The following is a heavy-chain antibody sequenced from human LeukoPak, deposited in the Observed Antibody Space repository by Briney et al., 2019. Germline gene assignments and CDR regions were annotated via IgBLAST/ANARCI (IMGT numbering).Heavy chain of an antibody. CDR1: GGSISSSSYY. D-gene: IGHD2-2*03. CDR3: ARHGYCSSTSSRGCFDY. CDR2: IYYSGST. J-gene: IGHJ4*02. V-gene: IGHV4-39*01. Sequence: SGTLSLTCTVSGGSISSSSYYWGWIRQPPGKGLEWIGSIYYSGSTYYNPSLKSRVTISVDTSKNQFSLKLSSVTAADTAVYYCARHGYCSSTSSRGCFDYWGQGTLVTVSS.